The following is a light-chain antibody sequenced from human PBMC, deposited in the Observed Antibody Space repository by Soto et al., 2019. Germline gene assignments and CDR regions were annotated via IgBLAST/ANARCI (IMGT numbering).Light chain of an antibody. Sequence: EIVLTQSPDTLSLSPGERATLSCTASQTVTSSYLAWYQQKPGQAPRLLIYGASIRATGIPDRFSGRGSGTDFTLSISSLEPEDFAVYYCQQYGSSLFTFGPGTKVDIK. CDR2: GAS. CDR3: QQYGSSLFT. V-gene: IGKV3-20*01. CDR1: QTVTSSY. J-gene: IGKJ3*01.